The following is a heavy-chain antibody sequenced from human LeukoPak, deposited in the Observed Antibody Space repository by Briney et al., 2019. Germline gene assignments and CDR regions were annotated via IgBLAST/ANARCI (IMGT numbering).Heavy chain of an antibody. D-gene: IGHD1-1*01. V-gene: IGHV1-3*01. CDR3: ANEGATTGTYDY. CDR2: INAGNGNT. Sequence: ASVKVSCKASGYTFTSYAMHWVRQAPGQRLEWMGWINAGNGNTKYSQKFQGRVTITRDTSASTAYMELSGLRSEDTAVYYCANEGATTGTYDYWGQGTLVTVSS. CDR1: GYTFTSYA. J-gene: IGHJ4*02.